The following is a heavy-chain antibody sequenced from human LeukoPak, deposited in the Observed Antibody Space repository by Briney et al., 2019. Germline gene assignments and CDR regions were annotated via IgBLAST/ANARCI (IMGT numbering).Heavy chain of an antibody. CDR3: ASTFYYDSSGYALRDAFDI. CDR2: ISYDGSNK. Sequence: GGSLRLSCAASGFTFSSYGMHWVRQAPGKGLEWVAVISYDGSNKYYADSVKGRFTISRDNSKNTLYLQMNSLRAEDTAVYYCASTFYYDSSGYALRDAFDIWGQGTMVTVSS. D-gene: IGHD3-22*01. J-gene: IGHJ3*02. CDR1: GFTFSSYG. V-gene: IGHV3-30*03.